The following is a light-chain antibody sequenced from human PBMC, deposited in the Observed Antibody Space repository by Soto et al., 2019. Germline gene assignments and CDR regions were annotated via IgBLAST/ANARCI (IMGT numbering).Light chain of an antibody. Sequence: AIQLTQSPSSLSPSVGDRVTITCRASQAISTSLAWYQVKPEKAPKLLIYGASTLQGGVPSRFRGSGSGTDFTLTISSLQPEDIATYYCLHFTGYPLTFGGGTKVDIK. CDR1: QAISTS. CDR2: GAS. J-gene: IGKJ4*01. V-gene: IGKV1-13*02. CDR3: LHFTGYPLT.